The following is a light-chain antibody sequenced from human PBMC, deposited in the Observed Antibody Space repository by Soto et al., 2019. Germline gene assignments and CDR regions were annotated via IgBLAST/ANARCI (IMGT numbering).Light chain of an antibody. V-gene: IGLV2-23*01. CDR3: CSYAGSKV. Sequence: QSALTQPASVSGSPGQSITISCTGPSSDVGSYNLVSWYQQHPGKAPKLMIYEDSKRPSGVSNRFSGSKSGNTASLTISGLQAEDEADYYCCSYAGSKVFGTGTKVTVL. CDR2: EDS. CDR1: SSDVGSYNL. J-gene: IGLJ1*01.